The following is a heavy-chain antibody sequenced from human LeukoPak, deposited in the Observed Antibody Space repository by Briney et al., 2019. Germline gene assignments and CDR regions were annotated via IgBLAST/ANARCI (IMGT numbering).Heavy chain of an antibody. J-gene: IGHJ4*02. CDR2: ISSSSSTI. D-gene: IGHD2-15*01. CDR3: ARDLGLTSGGNWDY. Sequence: GGSLRLSCAASGFTFSSYSTNWVRQAPGKGVEWVSYISSSSSTIYYADSVKGRFTISRDNAKNSLFLQMNSLRAEDTAVYYCARDLGLTSGGNWDYWGQGTLVTVSS. CDR1: GFTFSSYS. V-gene: IGHV3-48*01.